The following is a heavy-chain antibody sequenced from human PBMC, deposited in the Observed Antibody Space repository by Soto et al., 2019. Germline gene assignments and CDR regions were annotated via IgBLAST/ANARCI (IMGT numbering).Heavy chain of an antibody. J-gene: IGHJ4*02. CDR1: GGTFSSYA. V-gene: IGHV1-69*06. D-gene: IGHD3-10*01. Sequence: ASVKVSCKASGGTFSSYAISWVRQAPGQGLEWMGGIIPIFGTANYAQKFQGRVTITADKSTSTAYMELSSLRSEDTAVYYCARDSGTYYYGSGSYHWPFDYWGQGTLVTVSS. CDR3: ARDSGTYYYGSGSYHWPFDY. CDR2: IIPIFGTA.